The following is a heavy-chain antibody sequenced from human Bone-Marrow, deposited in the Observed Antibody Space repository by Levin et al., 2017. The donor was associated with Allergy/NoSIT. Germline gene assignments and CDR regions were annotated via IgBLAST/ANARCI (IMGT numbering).Heavy chain of an antibody. D-gene: IGHD1-7*01. V-gene: IGHV3-33*01. CDR1: GFTFSSYG. J-gene: IGHJ4*02. Sequence: GGSLRLSCAASGFTFSSYGMHWVRQAPGKGLEWVAVIWYDGSNKYYADSVKGRFTISRDNSKNTLYLQMNSLRAEDTAVYYCARDLLELRDRGYDYWGQGTLVTVSS. CDR3: ARDLLELRDRGYDY. CDR2: IWYDGSNK.